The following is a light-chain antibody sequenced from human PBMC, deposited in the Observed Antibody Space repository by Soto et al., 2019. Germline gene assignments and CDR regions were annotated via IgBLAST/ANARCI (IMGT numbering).Light chain of an antibody. CDR3: QQYRNWPPEYT. Sequence: EIVMTQSPATLSVSPGERATLSCRASQSVSSNLAWYQQKPGQAPRLLIYGASTRATGIPARFSGSGSGTEFTLTITSLQSEDFAIYYGQQYRNWPPEYTFGQGTKLEIK. J-gene: IGKJ2*01. V-gene: IGKV3-15*01. CDR1: QSVSSN. CDR2: GAS.